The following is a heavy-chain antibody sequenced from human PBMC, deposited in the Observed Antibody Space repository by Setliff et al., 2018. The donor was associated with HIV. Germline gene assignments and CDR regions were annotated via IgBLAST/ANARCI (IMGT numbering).Heavy chain of an antibody. V-gene: IGHV3-73*01. CDR1: GFTFSGST. J-gene: IGHJ4*02. CDR3: TGWGSGWPQNY. D-gene: IGHD6-19*01. CDR2: IGSKANSYAT. Sequence: PGGSLRLSCAASGFTFSGSTIHWVRQASGKGLEWVGRIGSKANSYATTYTASVKDRFIISRDDSKNTAFLQMNSLKSEDTAVYYCTGWGSGWPQNYWGQGTLVTVSS.